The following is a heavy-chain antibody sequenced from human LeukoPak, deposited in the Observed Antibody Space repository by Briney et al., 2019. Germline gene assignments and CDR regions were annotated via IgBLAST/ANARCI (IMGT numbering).Heavy chain of an antibody. J-gene: IGHJ5*02. CDR3: ARTVQRGYSGYDYFGT. V-gene: IGHV4-4*02. D-gene: IGHD5-12*01. CDR1: GGSISSSNW. Sequence: SETLSLTCAVSGGSISSSNWWSWVRPPPGTGLEWIGEIYHSGSTNYNPSLKSRVTISVDTSKNQFSLKLSSVTAADTAVYYCARTVQRGYSGYDYFGTWGQGTLVTVSS. CDR2: IYHSGST.